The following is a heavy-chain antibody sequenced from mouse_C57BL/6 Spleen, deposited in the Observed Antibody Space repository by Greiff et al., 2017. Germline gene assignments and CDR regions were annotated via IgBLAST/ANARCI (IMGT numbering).Heavy chain of an antibody. J-gene: IGHJ4*01. V-gene: IGHV1-81*01. CDR1: GYTFTSYG. CDR3: ARSNPRAMDY. Sequence: VNVVESGAELARPGASVKLSCKASGYTFTSYGISWVKQRTGQGLEWIGEIYPRSGNTYYNEKFKGKATLTADKSSSTAYMELRSLTSEDSAVYFCARSNPRAMDYWGQGTSVTVSS. CDR2: IYPRSGNT. D-gene: IGHD2-5*01.